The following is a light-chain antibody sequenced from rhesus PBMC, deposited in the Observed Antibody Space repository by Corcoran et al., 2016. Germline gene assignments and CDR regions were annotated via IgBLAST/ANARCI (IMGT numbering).Light chain of an antibody. CDR2: RAS. J-gene: IGKJ2*01. CDR3: QPHDNSPYR. CDR1: QVISNW. Sequence: DIQMTQSPSSLSASVGDRVTITCRASQVISNWLAWYQQKTGKALKLLIYRASNLETGVPSRLSGSGSGTDFTLTISSLQPDDLETYCCQPHDNSPYRFGRGTKVDIK. V-gene: IGKV1-69*01.